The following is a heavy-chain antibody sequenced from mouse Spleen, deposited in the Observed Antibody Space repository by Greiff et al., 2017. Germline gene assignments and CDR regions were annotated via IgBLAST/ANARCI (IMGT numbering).Heavy chain of an antibody. V-gene: IGHV5-9-1*01. Sequence: EVNVVESGGGLVKPGGSLKLSCAASGFTFSSYAMSWVRQTPEKRLEWVATISSGGSYTYYPDSVKGRFTISRDNAKNTLYLQMSSLRSEDTAMYYCARDDYGDYWGQGTTLTVSS. J-gene: IGHJ2*01. CDR1: GFTFSSYA. CDR2: ISSGGSYT. CDR3: ARDDYGDY. D-gene: IGHD2-4*01.